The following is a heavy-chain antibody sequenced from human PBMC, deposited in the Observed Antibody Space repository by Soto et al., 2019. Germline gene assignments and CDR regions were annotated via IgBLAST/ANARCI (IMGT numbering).Heavy chain of an antibody. J-gene: IGHJ4*02. D-gene: IGHD6-13*01. CDR1: GGSFSGYY. CDR2: INHSGST. Sequence: QVQLQQWGAGLLKPSETLSLTCAVYGGSFSGYYWSWIRQPPGKGLEWIGEINHSGSTNYNPSLKSRVTISVDTSKNQFSLKLSSVTAADTAVYYCARLAAAGPKNPDWGQGTLVTVSS. V-gene: IGHV4-34*01. CDR3: ARLAAAGPKNPD.